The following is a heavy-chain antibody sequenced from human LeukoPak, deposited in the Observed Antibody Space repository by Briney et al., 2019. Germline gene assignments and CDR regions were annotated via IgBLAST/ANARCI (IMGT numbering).Heavy chain of an antibody. CDR3: ARTRWNDLVNYWYGVDV. D-gene: IGHD1-1*01. CDR2: IYYSGST. V-gene: IGHV4-39*01. Sequence: SETLSLTCTVSGGSISSSSYYWGWIRQPPGKGLEWIGSIYYSGSTYYNPSLKSRVTISVDTSKNQFSLKLSSVTAADTAVYYCARTRWNDLVNYWYGVDVWGQGTTVTVSS. CDR1: GGSISSSSYY. J-gene: IGHJ6*02.